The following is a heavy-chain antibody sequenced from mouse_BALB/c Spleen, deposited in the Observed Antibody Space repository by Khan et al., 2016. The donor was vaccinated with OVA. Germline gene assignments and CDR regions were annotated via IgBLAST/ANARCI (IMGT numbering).Heavy chain of an antibody. Sequence: EVELVESGGDVVKPGGSLKLSCAASGFTFSTYGMSWVRQTPDKRLAWVATVSTGGHYTYYPDTVKGRFTISRDNAKNTLYLQMNSLKSEDTAMFYCARLVYYYDSGGFGYWGQGTLVTVSA. CDR2: VSTGGHYT. D-gene: IGHD1-1*01. CDR3: ARLVYYYDSGGFGY. CDR1: GFTFSTYG. J-gene: IGHJ3*02. V-gene: IGHV5-6*01.